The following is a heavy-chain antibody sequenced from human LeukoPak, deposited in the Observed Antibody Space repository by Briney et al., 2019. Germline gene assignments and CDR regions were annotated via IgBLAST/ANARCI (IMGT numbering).Heavy chain of an antibody. Sequence: SETLSLTCTVSGGSISCYYWSWIRQPPGKGLEWIGYICYSGSTNYNPSLKSRVTISVDTSKNQFSLKLSSVTAADTAVYYCARGQWQQRPQLWGQGTLVTVSS. D-gene: IGHD6-25*01. CDR3: ARGQWQQRPQL. J-gene: IGHJ1*01. V-gene: IGHV4-59*01. CDR1: GGSISCYY. CDR2: ICYSGST.